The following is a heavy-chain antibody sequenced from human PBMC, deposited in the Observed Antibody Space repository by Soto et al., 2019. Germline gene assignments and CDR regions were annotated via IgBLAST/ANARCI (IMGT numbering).Heavy chain of an antibody. CDR3: ARWSYLDY. J-gene: IGHJ4*02. CDR1: GFSFGSYA. CDR2: ISGSDGKT. D-gene: IGHD3-3*01. Sequence: GESLKISCAASGFSFGSYALSWVRQAPGKGLEWVSTISGSDGKTFYADSVKGRFSISRDTSQNTLYLQMNSLRADDTAIYYCARWSYLDYWGQGTRVTVSS. V-gene: IGHV3-23*01.